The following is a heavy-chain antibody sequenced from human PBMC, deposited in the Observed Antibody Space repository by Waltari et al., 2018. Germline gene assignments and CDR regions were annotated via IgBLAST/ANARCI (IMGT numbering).Heavy chain of an antibody. CDR1: GYTFTRSA. Sequence: QVQLVQSGAEVKKPGASVKVSCKAAGYTFTRSAMHWVLQAPGQRLDWMGWIHTGNGNTKYSQKFQGRVTITMDTSASTAYMELSSVRSEDTAIYYCARSSGWDAFDISGQGTMVTVSS. V-gene: IGHV1-3*04. CDR3: ARSSGWDAFDI. J-gene: IGHJ3*02. CDR2: IHTGNGNT. D-gene: IGHD6-19*01.